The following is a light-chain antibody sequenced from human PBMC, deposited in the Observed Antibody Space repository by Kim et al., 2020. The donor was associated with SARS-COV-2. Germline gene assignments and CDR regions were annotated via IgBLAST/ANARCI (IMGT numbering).Light chain of an antibody. V-gene: IGLV1-51*01. CDR2: DNN. Sequence: GPKVTISCSGSGSNIGNKYVSWYQQLPGTAPKLLIYDNNERPSGIPDRFSGSKSGTSATLGITGLQTGDEADYYCGAWDSSLDALVFGGGTQLTVL. CDR1: GSNIGNKY. J-gene: IGLJ2*01. CDR3: GAWDSSLDALV.